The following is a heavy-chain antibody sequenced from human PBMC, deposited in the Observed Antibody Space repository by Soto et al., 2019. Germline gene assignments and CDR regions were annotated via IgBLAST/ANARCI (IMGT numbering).Heavy chain of an antibody. V-gene: IGHV3-73*01. Sequence: EVQLVESGGGLVQPGGSLKLSCAASGFTFSGSAMHWVRQASGKGLEWVGRIRSKANSYATAYAASVKGRFTISRDDSKNTAYLQMNSLKTEDTAVYYSTRLHTYACDYWGQGTLVTVSS. CDR1: GFTFSGSA. D-gene: IGHD2-2*01. CDR2: IRSKANSYAT. J-gene: IGHJ4*02. CDR3: TRLHTYACDY.